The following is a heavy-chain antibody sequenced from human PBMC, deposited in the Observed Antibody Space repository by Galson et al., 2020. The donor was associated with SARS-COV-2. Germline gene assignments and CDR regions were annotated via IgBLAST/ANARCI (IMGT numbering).Heavy chain of an antibody. V-gene: IGHV4-31*02. J-gene: IGHJ6*03. CDR2: IFYTGST. CDR3: ARHRPFSTYIDV. D-gene: IGHD6-6*01. Sequence: SQTLSLTCTVSGVSINSGSYYWNWIRQQPGKGLEWLGYIFYTGSTYYNPSLESRVTISITTSKNQISLKLRSVTAADTAVYYCARHRPFSTYIDVWGNGTAVTVSS. CDR1: GVSINSGSYY.